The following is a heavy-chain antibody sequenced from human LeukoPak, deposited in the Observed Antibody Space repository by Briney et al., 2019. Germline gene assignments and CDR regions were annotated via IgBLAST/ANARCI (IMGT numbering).Heavy chain of an antibody. CDR1: GYTLTELS. Sequence: ASVKVSCKVSGYTLTELSMHWVRQAPGKGLEWMGGFDPEDGETIYAQKFQGRVTMTEDTPTDTAYMELSSLRSEDTAVYYCATAPPYYCSGGSCYSYNWFDPWGQGTLVTVSS. D-gene: IGHD2-15*01. CDR2: FDPEDGET. J-gene: IGHJ5*02. CDR3: ATAPPYYCSGGSCYSYNWFDP. V-gene: IGHV1-24*01.